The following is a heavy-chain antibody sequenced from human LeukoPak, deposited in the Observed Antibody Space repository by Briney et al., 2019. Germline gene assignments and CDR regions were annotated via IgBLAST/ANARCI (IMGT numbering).Heavy chain of an antibody. J-gene: IGHJ4*02. CDR1: GGSISSGAYY. CDR2: GYFRGNT. V-gene: IGHV4-31*03. D-gene: IGHD2-15*01. CDR3: ARDENCSGGNCYFI. Sequence: PSETLSLTCTVSGGSISSGAYYWSWIRQVPGKGLEWIGYGYFRGNTFYNPSLKGRVTISVDTSNNHFSLQLNSVTAADTAVYYCARDENCSGGNCYFIRGQGTQVTVSS.